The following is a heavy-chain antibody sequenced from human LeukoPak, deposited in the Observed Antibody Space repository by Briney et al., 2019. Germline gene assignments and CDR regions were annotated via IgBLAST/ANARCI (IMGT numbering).Heavy chain of an antibody. J-gene: IGHJ4*02. CDR1: GFTFSSYA. CDR2: ISYDGSNK. Sequence: GGSLRLSCAASGFTFSSYAMHWVRQAPGKGLEWVAVISYDGSNKYYADSVKGRFTISRDNSKNTLYLQMNSLRAEDTAVYYCAKDGDSFITYCGGDCYSGYFDYWGQGTLVTVSS. V-gene: IGHV3-30-3*01. CDR3: AKDGDSFITYCGGDCYSGYFDY. D-gene: IGHD2-21*02.